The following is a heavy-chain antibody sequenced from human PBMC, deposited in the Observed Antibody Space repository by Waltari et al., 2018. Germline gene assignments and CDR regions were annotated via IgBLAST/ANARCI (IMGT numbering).Heavy chain of an antibody. CDR2: ISWNSGSI. V-gene: IGHV3-9*01. CDR3: ARGHYYDSSGYPYSNAFDI. D-gene: IGHD3-22*01. Sequence: EVQLVESGGGLVQPGRSLRLSCAAYGFTFDDYAMHWVRQAPGTGLEWVSGISWNSGSIGHADAVKGRFTISRDNAKNSRYLQMNSLRAEDTALYYCARGHYYDSSGYPYSNAFDIWGQGTMVTVSS. CDR1: GFTFDDYA. J-gene: IGHJ3*02.